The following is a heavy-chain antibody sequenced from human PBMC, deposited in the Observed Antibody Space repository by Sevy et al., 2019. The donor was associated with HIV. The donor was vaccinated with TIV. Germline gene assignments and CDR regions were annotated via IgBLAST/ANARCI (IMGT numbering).Heavy chain of an antibody. Sequence: GGSLRLSCAASGFTFTDYWMSWVRQTPGKGLEWVTTLKQDESEKYYVDSVKGRFAISRDNDKNSVSLQMNGLRVEDAALYYCAREVGGFNWRPYYFDSWGQGTLVTVSS. CDR1: GFTFTDYW. V-gene: IGHV3-7*01. CDR3: AREVGGFNWRPYYFDS. D-gene: IGHD3-3*01. CDR2: LKQDESEK. J-gene: IGHJ4*02.